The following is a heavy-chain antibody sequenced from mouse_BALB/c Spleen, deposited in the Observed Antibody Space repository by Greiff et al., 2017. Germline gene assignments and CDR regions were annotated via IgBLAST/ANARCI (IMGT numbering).Heavy chain of an antibody. CDR2: IWGDGST. Sequence: QVQLKESGPGLVAPSQSLSITCTVSGFSLTGYGVNWVRQPPGKGLEWLGMIWGDGSTDYNSALKSRLSISKDNSKSQVFLKMNSLQTDDTARYYCAREAPYYAMDYWGQGTSVTVSA. CDR1: GFSLTGYG. J-gene: IGHJ4*01. CDR3: AREAPYYAMDY. V-gene: IGHV2-6-7*01.